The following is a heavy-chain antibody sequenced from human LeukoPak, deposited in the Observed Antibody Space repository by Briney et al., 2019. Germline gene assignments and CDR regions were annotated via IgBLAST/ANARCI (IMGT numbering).Heavy chain of an antibody. CDR1: GGSISSYY. J-gene: IGHJ4*02. CDR2: IYYSGST. CDR3: ARVGAAAQYYFDY. Sequence: SETLSLTCTVSGGSISSYYWSWIRQPPGKGLEWIGYIYYSGSTNYNPSLKSRVTISIDKSKNQFSLKLSSVTAADTAVYYCARVGAAAQYYFDYWGQGTLVTVSS. V-gene: IGHV4-59*01. D-gene: IGHD6-13*01.